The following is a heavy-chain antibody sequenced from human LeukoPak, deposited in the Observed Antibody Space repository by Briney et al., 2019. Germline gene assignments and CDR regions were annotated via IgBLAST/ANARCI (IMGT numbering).Heavy chain of an antibody. Sequence: PSETLSLTCTVSGGSISSYYWSWIRQPPGKGLEWIGYIYYSGSTNYNPSLKSRVTISVDTSKNQFSLKLSSVTAADTAVYYCAREAFGGNYGMDVWGQGTTVTVSS. CDR3: AREAFGGNYGMDV. D-gene: IGHD3-16*01. J-gene: IGHJ6*02. CDR2: IYYSGST. CDR1: GGSISSYY. V-gene: IGHV4-59*01.